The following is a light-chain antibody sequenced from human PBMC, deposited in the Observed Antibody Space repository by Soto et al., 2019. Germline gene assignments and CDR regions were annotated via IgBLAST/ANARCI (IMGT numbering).Light chain of an antibody. J-gene: IGKJ1*01. V-gene: IGKV3-20*01. CDR2: DAS. CDR3: QQYDRHPWT. CDR1: QTVRNNY. Sequence: EFVLTQSPGTLSLSPGERATLSCRASQTVRNNYLAWYQQKPGQAPRLLIYDASSRATGIPDRFSGGGSGTDFTLTISSLQPDDFATYYCQQYDRHPWTFGQGTKVDIK.